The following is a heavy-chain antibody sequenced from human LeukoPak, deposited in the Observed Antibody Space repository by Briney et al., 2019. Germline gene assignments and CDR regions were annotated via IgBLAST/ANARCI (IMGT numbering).Heavy chain of an antibody. CDR2: INSDGIST. CDR1: RFTFSRYW. CDR3: ARDGNYYGSSGPADY. J-gene: IGHJ4*02. Sequence: GGSLRLSCAASRFTFSRYWMHWVRQAPGQGLVLVSRINSDGISTSYADSVKGRFTISRDNAKNTLYLQMNSLRAEDTAVYYCARDGNYYGSSGPADYWGQGTLVTVSS. V-gene: IGHV3-74*01. D-gene: IGHD3-22*01.